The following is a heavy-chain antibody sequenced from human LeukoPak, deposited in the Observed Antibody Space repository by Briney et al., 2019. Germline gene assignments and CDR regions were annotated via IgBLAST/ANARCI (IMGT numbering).Heavy chain of an antibody. D-gene: IGHD1-26*01. V-gene: IGHV1-18*01. CDR1: VYTFTIYG. CDR2: INACNGNT. J-gene: IGHJ4*02. Sequence: GASVTVSRKASVYTFTIYGISWVRQAPRQGLEWVGWINACNGNTNYAQKLQGRVTITTDTSTSTAYMELRSLRSDDTAVYYWARMELPYYFDYWGQGTLVTVSS. CDR3: ARMELPYYFDY.